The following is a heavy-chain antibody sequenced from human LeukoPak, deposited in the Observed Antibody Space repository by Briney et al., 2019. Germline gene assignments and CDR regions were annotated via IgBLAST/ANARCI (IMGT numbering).Heavy chain of an antibody. CDR3: ARRYSSSLDY. D-gene: IGHD6-6*01. CDR2: IYTSGST. Sequence: SETLSLTCTVSGGSISSGGYYWSWIRQHPGKGLEWIGYIYTSGSTNYNPSLKSRVTISVDTSKNQFSLKLSSVTAADTAVYYCARRYSSSLDYWGQGTLVTVSS. CDR1: GGSISSGGYY. V-gene: IGHV4-61*08. J-gene: IGHJ4*02.